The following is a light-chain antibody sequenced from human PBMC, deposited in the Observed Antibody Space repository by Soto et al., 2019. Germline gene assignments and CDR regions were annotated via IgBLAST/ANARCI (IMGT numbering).Light chain of an antibody. J-gene: IGLJ2*01. CDR2: EVS. V-gene: IGLV2-14*01. CDR1: SSDVGGYNY. Sequence: QSVLTQPASVSGSPGQSITISCTGTSSDVGGYNYVSWYQQHPGKAPKLMIYEVSNRPSGVSNRFSGSKSGNTASLTISGLQAEEEADYYCSSYTRSSTVVFGGGTKLTVL. CDR3: SSYTRSSTVV.